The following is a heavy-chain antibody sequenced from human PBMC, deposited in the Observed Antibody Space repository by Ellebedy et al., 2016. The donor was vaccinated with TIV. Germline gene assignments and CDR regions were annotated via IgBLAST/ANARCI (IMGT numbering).Heavy chain of an antibody. CDR2: MNPNSGNT. CDR1: GQTFTSYD. Sequence: ASVQVSCXASGQTFTSYDINWVRQATGQGLEWMGWMNPNSGNTGYAQKFQGRVTMTRNTSISTAYMELSSLRSEDTAVYYCARGRYSSGLGVDYWGQGTLVTVSS. D-gene: IGHD6-19*01. V-gene: IGHV1-8*01. CDR3: ARGRYSSGLGVDY. J-gene: IGHJ4*02.